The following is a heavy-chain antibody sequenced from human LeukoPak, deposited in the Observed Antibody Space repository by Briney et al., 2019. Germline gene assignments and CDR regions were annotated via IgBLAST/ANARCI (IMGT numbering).Heavy chain of an antibody. J-gene: IGHJ4*02. V-gene: IGHV5-51*01. CDR1: GYSFTSHW. D-gene: IGHD3-22*01. CDR3: ARTKYYYDGSGAYYFDY. CDR2: IYPGDSDT. Sequence: GESLKISCKGSGYSFTSHWIGWVRQMPGKGLEWMGIIYPGDSDTRYSPSFQGQVTISADKSISTAYLQWSSLKASDTAMYYCARTKYYYDGSGAYYFDYWGQGTLVTVSS.